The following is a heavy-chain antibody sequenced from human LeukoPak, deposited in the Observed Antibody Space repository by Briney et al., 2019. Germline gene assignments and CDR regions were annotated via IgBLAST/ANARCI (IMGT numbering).Heavy chain of an antibody. D-gene: IGHD6-19*01. CDR1: GFTFSSYA. J-gene: IGHJ6*02. V-gene: IGHV3-30*04. CDR2: ISYDGSNK. CDR3: AKAAVADRYYYYGIDV. Sequence: GGSLSLSCAASGFTFSSYAMHWVRQAPGKGLEWVAVISYDGSNKDYADSVKGRFTISRDNSKNTVYLQMNSLRTEDTAVYYCAKAAVADRYYYYGIDVWGQGTTVTVSS.